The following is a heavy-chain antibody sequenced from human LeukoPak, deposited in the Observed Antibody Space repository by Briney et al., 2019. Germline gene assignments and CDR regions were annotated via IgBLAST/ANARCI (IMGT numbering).Heavy chain of an antibody. CDR2: IYTSGST. Sequence: SETLSLNCTVSGGSISSGSYYWRWIRQPAGMGLGWIGRIYTSGSTNYNPSLKSRVTISVDTSKNQFSLKLSSVTAADTAVYYCARHDFWSGYYDYYYYMDVWGKGTTVTVSS. J-gene: IGHJ6*03. CDR1: GGSISSGSYY. CDR3: ARHDFWSGYYDYYYYMDV. D-gene: IGHD3-3*01. V-gene: IGHV4-61*02.